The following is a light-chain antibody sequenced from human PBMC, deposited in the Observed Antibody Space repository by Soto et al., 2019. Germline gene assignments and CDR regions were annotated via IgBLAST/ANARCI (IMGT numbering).Light chain of an antibody. Sequence: SYVLTQPPSVSVAPGQTARITCGGNNIGSESVHWYRQKPGQAPVLVVYDDNDRPAGIPERVDGSNSGNTATLTISRVEVGDEAYYYCQVWDSSSYHPVFGGGTKLTVL. CDR2: DDN. J-gene: IGLJ2*01. V-gene: IGLV3-21*02. CDR3: QVWDSSSYHPV. CDR1: NIGSES.